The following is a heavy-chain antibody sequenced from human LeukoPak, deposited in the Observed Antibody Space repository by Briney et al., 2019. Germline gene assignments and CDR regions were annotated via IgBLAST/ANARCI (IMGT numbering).Heavy chain of an antibody. CDR1: GYAFTSYG. CDR3: ARDIRITMVRGVIIANDAFDI. CDR2: ISAYNGNT. V-gene: IGHV1-18*01. J-gene: IGHJ3*02. Sequence: ASVKVSCKASGYAFTSYGISWVRQAPGQGLEWVGWISAYNGNTNYAQKLQGRVTMTTDTSTSTAYMELRSLRSDDTAVYYCARDIRITMVRGVIIANDAFDIWGQGTMVTVSS. D-gene: IGHD3-10*01.